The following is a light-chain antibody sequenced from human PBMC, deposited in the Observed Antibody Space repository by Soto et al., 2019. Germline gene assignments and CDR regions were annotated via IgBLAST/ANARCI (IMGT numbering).Light chain of an antibody. CDR1: SSDVGAYNY. CDR2: DVS. Sequence: QSVLTQPRSVSGSPGQSVTISCTGTSSDVGAYNYVSWYQQHPGKAPKLMIYDVSKRPSGVPDRFSGSKSGNTASLSISGLQAEDEADYYCCAYAGRNGYGFASGTKVTVL. V-gene: IGLV2-11*01. J-gene: IGLJ1*01. CDR3: CAYAGRNGYG.